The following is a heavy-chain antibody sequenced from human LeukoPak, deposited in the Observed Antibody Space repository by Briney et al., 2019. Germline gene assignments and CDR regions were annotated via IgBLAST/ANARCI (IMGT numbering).Heavy chain of an antibody. CDR3: ARDRYFDWLIDY. Sequence: ASVKVSCKASGYTFTGYYMHWVRQAPGQGLERMGRINPNSGGTNYAQKFQGRATMTRDTSISTAYMELSRLRSDDTAVYYCARDRYFDWLIDYWGQGTLVTVSS. V-gene: IGHV1-2*06. D-gene: IGHD3-9*01. CDR2: INPNSGGT. CDR1: GYTFTGYY. J-gene: IGHJ4*02.